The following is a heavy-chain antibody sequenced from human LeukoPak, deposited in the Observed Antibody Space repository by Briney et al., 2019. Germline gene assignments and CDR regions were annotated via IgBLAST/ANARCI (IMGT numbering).Heavy chain of an antibody. D-gene: IGHD2-8*01. CDR2: ISNDGVSE. CDR1: GFTFSAYG. CDR3: ARPNRDYYYYYGMNV. Sequence: PGRSLRLFCVTSGFTFSAYGMQWVRQAPGKGLEWVAVISNDGVSEHYADSVRGRFTVSRDNLKNTLYLQMNNLGPEDTAVYYCARPNRDYYYYYGMNVWGQGTTVIVTS. J-gene: IGHJ6*02. V-gene: IGHV3-30*03.